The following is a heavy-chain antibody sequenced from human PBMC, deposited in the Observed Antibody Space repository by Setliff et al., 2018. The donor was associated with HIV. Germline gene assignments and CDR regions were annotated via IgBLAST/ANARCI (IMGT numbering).Heavy chain of an antibody. D-gene: IGHD3-22*01. CDR2: ISGSVGST. V-gene: IGHV3-23*01. J-gene: IGHJ5*02. CDR3: ARHEAWYYDSSGYPNGWFDP. Sequence: GGSLRLSCAASGFTFSSYAMGWVRQAPGKGLEWVSAISGSVGSTYYADSVKGRFTISRDNSNNTLYLQMNSLTAEDTAVYYCARHEAWYYDSSGYPNGWFDPWGQGTLVTVSS. CDR1: GFTFSSYA.